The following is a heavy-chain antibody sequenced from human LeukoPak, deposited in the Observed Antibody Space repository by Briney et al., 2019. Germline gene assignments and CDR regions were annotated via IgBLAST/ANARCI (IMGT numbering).Heavy chain of an antibody. CDR2: INPNSGGT. CDR3: ARGYIVGDRDY. D-gene: IGHD1-26*01. J-gene: IGHJ4*02. V-gene: IGHV1-2*02. CDR1: GYTFTTYS. Sequence: GASVKVSCKASGYTFTTYSIFWMRQAPGQGLEWMGWINPNSGGTNYAQKFQGRVTMTRDTSISTAYMELSRLRSDDTAVYYCARGYIVGDRDYWGQGTLVTVSS.